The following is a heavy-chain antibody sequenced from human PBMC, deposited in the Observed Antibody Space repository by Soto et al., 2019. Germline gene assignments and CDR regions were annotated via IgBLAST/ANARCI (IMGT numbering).Heavy chain of an antibody. CDR3: AREPEGIAAAGRGARAFDI. J-gene: IGHJ3*02. V-gene: IGHV3-21*01. CDR1: GFTFSSYS. CDR2: ISSSSSYI. D-gene: IGHD6-13*01. Sequence: GGSLRLSCAASGFTFSSYSMNWVRQAPGKGLEWVSSISSSSSYIYYADSVKGRFTISRDNAKNSLYLQMNSLRAEDTAVYYCAREPEGIAAAGRGARAFDIWGQGTMVTVSS.